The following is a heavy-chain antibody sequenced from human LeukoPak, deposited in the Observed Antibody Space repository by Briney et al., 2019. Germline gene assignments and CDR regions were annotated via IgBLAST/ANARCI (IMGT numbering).Heavy chain of an antibody. J-gene: IGHJ4*02. CDR3: ARALPPVTSPDY. CDR1: GFTFSSYA. Sequence: GRSLRLSCAASGFTFSSYAMHWVRQAPGKGLEWVAVISYDGSNKYYADSVKGRFTISRDNSKNTLYLQMNSLRAEDTAVYYCARALPPVTSPDYWGQGTLVTVSS. D-gene: IGHD4-17*01. V-gene: IGHV3-30-3*01. CDR2: ISYDGSNK.